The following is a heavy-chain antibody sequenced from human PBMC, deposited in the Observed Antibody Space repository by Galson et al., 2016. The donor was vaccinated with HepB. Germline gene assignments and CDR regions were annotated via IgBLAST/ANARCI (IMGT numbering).Heavy chain of an antibody. CDR1: GRSITSYY. J-gene: IGHJ6*02. Sequence: SETLSLTCTVSGRSITSYYWSWIRQPPGKGLEWIGYMYYRGSTNYNPSLKSRVTISVDTSKNQFSLKMNSVTAADTAVYYCARNMYCSSDTCYGQFYYYGMDVWGQGTTVTVSS. CDR2: MYYRGST. D-gene: IGHD2-2*01. V-gene: IGHV4-59*08. CDR3: ARNMYCSSDTCYGQFYYYGMDV.